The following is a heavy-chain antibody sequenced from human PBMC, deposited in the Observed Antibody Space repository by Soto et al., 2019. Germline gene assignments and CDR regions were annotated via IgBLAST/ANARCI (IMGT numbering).Heavy chain of an antibody. CDR1: GFTFSSYG. V-gene: IGHV3-30*18. CDR3: AKDLHIVATLVLGTEYYFDY. D-gene: IGHD5-12*01. J-gene: IGHJ4*02. CDR2: ISYDGSNK. Sequence: GGSLRLSCAASGFTFSSYGMHWVRQAPGKGLEWVAVISYDGSNKYYADSVKGRFTISRDNSKNTLYLQMNSLRAEDTAVYYCAKDLHIVATLVLGTEYYFDYWGQGTLVTVSS.